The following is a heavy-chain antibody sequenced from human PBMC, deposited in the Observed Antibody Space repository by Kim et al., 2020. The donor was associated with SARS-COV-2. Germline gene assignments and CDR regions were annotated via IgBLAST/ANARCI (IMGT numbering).Heavy chain of an antibody. CDR1: GFTFGDYA. Sequence: GGSLRLSCTGSGFTFGDYAMSWVRQAPGKGLEWVGFIRRVVYDGTTEYAASVKGRFTISRDDSNSIAYLQMNSLKTEDTGVYYCTRTREDYYDSPSGYWGQGTLVAVSS. CDR2: IRRVVYDGTT. V-gene: IGHV3-49*04. D-gene: IGHD3-22*01. J-gene: IGHJ4*02. CDR3: TRTREDYYDSPSGY.